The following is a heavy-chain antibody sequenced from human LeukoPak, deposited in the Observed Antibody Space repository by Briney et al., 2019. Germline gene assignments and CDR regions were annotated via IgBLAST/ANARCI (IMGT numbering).Heavy chain of an antibody. CDR1: GFTFSSYG. CDR2: ISYDGSNK. V-gene: IGHV3-30*18. CDR3: AKVGGSPTPGAFDI. D-gene: IGHD2-15*01. J-gene: IGHJ3*02. Sequence: HPGRSLRLSCAASGFTFSSYGMRWVRQAPGKGLEWVAVISYDGSNKYYADSVKGRFTISRDNSKNTLYLQMNSLRAEDTAVYYCAKVGGSPTPGAFDIWGQGTMVTVSS.